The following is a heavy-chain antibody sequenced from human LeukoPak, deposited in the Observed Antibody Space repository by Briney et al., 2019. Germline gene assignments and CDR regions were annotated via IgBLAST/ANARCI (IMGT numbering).Heavy chain of an antibody. D-gene: IGHD5-12*01. J-gene: IGHJ4*01. V-gene: IGHV4-39*01. CDR2: MYYSGSA. CDR1: GGSVSSSFYS. CDR3: ASATTYSIDD. Sequence: SETLSLTCNVSGGSVSSSFYSGGWIRQPPGKGLEWIGSMYYSGSAHYNLSLKSRVTMSVDTSKHQFSLKLSSVTAADTAIYFCASATTYSIDDWGQGTLVTVSS.